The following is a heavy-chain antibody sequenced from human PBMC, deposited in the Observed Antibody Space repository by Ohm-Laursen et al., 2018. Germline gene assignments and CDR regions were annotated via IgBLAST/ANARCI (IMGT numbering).Heavy chain of an antibody. D-gene: IGHD3-3*01. CDR3: ARVSLRFLEWLDY. Sequence: SLRLSCTASGFTFSGSAIHWVRQPSGKGLEWVGRTRNKANSYTTECAASVKGRFTISRDDSKNSLYLQMNSLKTEDTAVYYCARVSLRFLEWLDYWGQGTLVTVSS. J-gene: IGHJ4*02. CDR2: TRNKANSYTT. V-gene: IGHV3-72*01. CDR1: GFTFSGSA.